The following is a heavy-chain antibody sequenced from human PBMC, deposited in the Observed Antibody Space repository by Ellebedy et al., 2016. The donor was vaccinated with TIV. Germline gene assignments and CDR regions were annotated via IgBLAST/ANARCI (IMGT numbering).Heavy chain of an antibody. CDR2: DNPRGGNT. Sequence: ASVKVSXKTSGFPFLSYFMHWVRQAPGQGLEWMARDNPRGGNTEYAQKFHGRVTLSRDSSTSTVYMELNSLTSEDTAIYYCARSGPVAVTWRICDHWGQGTLVTVSS. V-gene: IGHV1-46*01. D-gene: IGHD3-3*01. CDR3: ARSGPVAVTWRICDH. J-gene: IGHJ4*02. CDR1: GFPFLSYF.